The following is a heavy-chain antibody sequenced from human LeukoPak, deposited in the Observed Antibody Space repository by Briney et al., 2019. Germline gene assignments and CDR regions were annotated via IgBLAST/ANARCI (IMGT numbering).Heavy chain of an antibody. V-gene: IGHV3-30-3*01. CDR1: GFDFNNYV. Sequence: GGSLRLSCAASGFDFNNYVMHWVRQAPGKGLEWVAVISYDGSNKYYADSVKGRFTISRDNSKNTLYLQMNSLRAEDTAVYYCARGPRLGGGAPGNYFDYWGQGTLVTVSS. CDR3: ARGPRLGGGAPGNYFDY. J-gene: IGHJ4*02. CDR2: ISYDGSNK. D-gene: IGHD1-26*01.